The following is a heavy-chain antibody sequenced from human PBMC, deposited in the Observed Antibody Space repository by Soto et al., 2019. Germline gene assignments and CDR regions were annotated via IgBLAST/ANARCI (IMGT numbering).Heavy chain of an antibody. Sequence: SQTLSLTCAISGDSVSSNSAAWNWIRQSPSRGLEWLGRTYYRSKWYNDYAVSVKSRITINPDTSKNQFSLQLNSVTPEDTAVYYCARDPGYSSGTDYYYYYMDGWGKRTTVTVSS. CDR2: TYYRSKWYN. D-gene: IGHD6-19*01. J-gene: IGHJ6*03. CDR3: ARDPGYSSGTDYYYYYMDG. V-gene: IGHV6-1*01. CDR1: GDSVSSNSAA.